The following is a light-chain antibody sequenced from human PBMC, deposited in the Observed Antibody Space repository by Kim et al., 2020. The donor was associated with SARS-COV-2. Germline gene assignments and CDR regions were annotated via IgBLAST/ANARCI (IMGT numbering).Light chain of an antibody. CDR1: SGHSNYM. V-gene: IGLV4-60*03. J-gene: IGLJ3*02. Sequence: QPVLTQSPSASASLGSSVKLTCTLSSGHSNYMIAWHQQHPGKAPRYLMKLEGSGTYSKGSGVPDRFSGSSSGPDRYLTISNLQSEDEADYYCEMWDSNSWVFGGGTQLTVL. CDR3: EMWDSNSWV. CDR2: LEGSGTY.